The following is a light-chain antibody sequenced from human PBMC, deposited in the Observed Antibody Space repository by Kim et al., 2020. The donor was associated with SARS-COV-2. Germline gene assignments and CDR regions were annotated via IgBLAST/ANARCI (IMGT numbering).Light chain of an antibody. CDR3: QQYVSAPVT. CDR2: GAS. J-gene: IGKJ3*01. Sequence: EIVLTQSPGTLSLSPGERATLSCRASQSVSSRYFAWYQQKAGQAPRLLIYGASIRARGIPDRFSGSGSGTDFTLTISRLEPEDFAVYYCQQYVSAPVTFGPGTKVDIK. V-gene: IGKV3-20*01. CDR1: QSVSSRY.